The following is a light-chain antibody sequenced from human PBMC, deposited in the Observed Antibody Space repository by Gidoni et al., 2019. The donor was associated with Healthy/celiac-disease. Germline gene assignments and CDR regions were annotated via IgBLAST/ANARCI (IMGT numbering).Light chain of an antibody. J-gene: IGKJ4*01. CDR3: QQSYSTVT. CDR2: AAY. V-gene: IGKV1-39*01. CDR1: QSISSY. Sequence: DIQMTQSPSSLSASVGDRVTITCRASQSISSYLNWYQQKPGKAPKLLIYAAYRLQSGSPSRFSGSGCGTDLTLTSSSLQPEDFANYYRQQSYSTVTFGGGTKVEIK.